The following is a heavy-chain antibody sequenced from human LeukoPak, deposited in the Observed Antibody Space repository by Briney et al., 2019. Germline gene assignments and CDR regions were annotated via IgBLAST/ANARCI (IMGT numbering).Heavy chain of an antibody. Sequence: ASVKVSCKASESTFSSYAISGVRQAPGQALERMGRIIPIFGTANYAQKFQGRVTITTDESTSTAYMELRSLRSDDTAVYYCARDQVAVVGSPFDYWGQGTLVTVSS. J-gene: IGHJ4*02. CDR1: ESTFSSYA. CDR3: ARDQVAVVGSPFDY. CDR2: IIPIFGTA. V-gene: IGHV1-69*05. D-gene: IGHD6-19*01.